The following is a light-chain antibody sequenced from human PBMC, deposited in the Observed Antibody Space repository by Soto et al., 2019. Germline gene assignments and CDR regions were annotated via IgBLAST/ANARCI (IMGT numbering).Light chain of an antibody. J-gene: IGKJ5*01. CDR1: QSISFY. CDR2: DAS. V-gene: IGKV3-11*01. Sequence: EIVLTQSPATLSLSPGERATLSCRASQSISFYLTWYQHKPGQAPRLLIYDASNRATGIPARFSASWYGTDFTLTISSLEPEDFAVYYCQQRSNWPTFVKGTRLVIK. CDR3: QQRSNWPT.